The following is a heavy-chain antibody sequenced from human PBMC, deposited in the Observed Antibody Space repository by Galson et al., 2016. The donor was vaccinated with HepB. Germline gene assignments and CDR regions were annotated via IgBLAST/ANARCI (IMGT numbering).Heavy chain of an antibody. J-gene: IGHJ4*02. CDR2: IGVSGGST. D-gene: IGHD3-3*01. CDR1: GFTFSSYA. Sequence: SLRLSCAASGFTFSSYAMNWVRQAPGKGLEWVSFIGVSGGSTNYADFLKGRFPTSRDDSQNTLYLQMNSQRAEDTAVYYCARDFYYDLWRGNHHGYYFDYWGQGTLVTVSS. V-gene: IGHV3-23*01. CDR3: ARDFYYDLWRGNHHGYYFDY.